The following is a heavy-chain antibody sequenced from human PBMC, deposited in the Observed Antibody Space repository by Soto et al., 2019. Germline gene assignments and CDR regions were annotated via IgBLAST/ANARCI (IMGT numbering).Heavy chain of an antibody. CDR2: ISGSGGST. D-gene: IGHD3-3*01. J-gene: IGHJ4*02. V-gene: IGHV3-23*01. CDR3: AKDRTIFGVVIIRPLDY. CDR1: GFTFSSYA. Sequence: GSLRLSCAASGFTFSSYAMSWVRQAPGKGLEWVSAISGSGGSTYYADSVKGRFTISRDNSKNTLYLQMNSLRAEDTAVYYCAKDRTIFGVVIIRPLDYWGQGTLVTVSS.